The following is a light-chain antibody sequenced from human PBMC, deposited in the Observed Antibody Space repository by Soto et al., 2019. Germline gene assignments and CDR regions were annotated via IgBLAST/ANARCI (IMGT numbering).Light chain of an antibody. J-gene: IGKJ4*01. CDR1: QGISNS. CDR2: GAS. CDR3: LQYNSYPFT. Sequence: EIQMTKSPSAMSASLGDRVTITCRASQGISNSLAWFQQKPGRVPKRLIYGASTLQSWAPSRFSGSASGAAFTLTINSLQPEDFATYYCLQYNSYPFTFGGGTKVDIK. V-gene: IGKV1-17*03.